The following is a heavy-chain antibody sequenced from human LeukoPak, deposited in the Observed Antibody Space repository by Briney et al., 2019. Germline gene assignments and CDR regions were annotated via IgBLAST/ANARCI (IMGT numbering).Heavy chain of an antibody. Sequence: PGGSLRLSCAASGFTFSSYGMHWVRQAPGKGLEWVAVISYDGSNKYYADSVKGRFTISRGNSKNTLYLQMNSLRAEDTAVYYCAKDQVGAIFDYWGQGTLVTVSS. CDR1: GFTFSSYG. CDR3: AKDQVGAIFDY. V-gene: IGHV3-30*18. CDR2: ISYDGSNK. J-gene: IGHJ4*02. D-gene: IGHD1-26*01.